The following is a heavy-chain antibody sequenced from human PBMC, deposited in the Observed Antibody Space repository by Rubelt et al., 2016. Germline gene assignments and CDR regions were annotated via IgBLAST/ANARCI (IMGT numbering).Heavy chain of an antibody. CDR1: GFTFSSYS. V-gene: IGHV3-21*04. CDR2: ISSSSSYI. J-gene: IGHJ6*02. Sequence: EVQLVESGGGLVKPGGSLRLSCAASGFTFSSYSMNWVRQAPGKGLEWVSSISSSSSYIYYADSLKGRFTISRDNARNSLYLQMNSLRAEDTALYYCAKLDMGSGSYYYYGMDVWGQGTTVTVSS. CDR3: AKLDMGSGSYYYYGMDV. D-gene: IGHD3/OR15-3a*01.